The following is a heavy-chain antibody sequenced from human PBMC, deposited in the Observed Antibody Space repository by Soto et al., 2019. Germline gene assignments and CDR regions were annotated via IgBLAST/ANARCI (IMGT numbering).Heavy chain of an antibody. CDR2: IWYDGSNK. Sequence: QVQLVESGGGVVQPGRSLRLSCAASGFTFSSYGMHWVRQAPGKGLEWVAVIWYDGSNKYYADSVKGRFTISRDNSKNXLXXQMNSLRAEDTAVYYCAREGWFGELSNYYYYGMDVWGQGTTVTVSS. V-gene: IGHV3-33*01. CDR1: GFTFSSYG. CDR3: AREGWFGELSNYYYYGMDV. D-gene: IGHD3-10*01. J-gene: IGHJ6*02.